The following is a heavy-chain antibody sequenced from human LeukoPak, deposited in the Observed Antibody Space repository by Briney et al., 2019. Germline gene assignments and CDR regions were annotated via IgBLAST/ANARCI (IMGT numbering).Heavy chain of an antibody. Sequence: GSLRLSCAASGFTFSNYGMHWVRPAPGKGLEWVAFIRNDDGSNKYYADSVKGRFTISRDNSKNTVHLQMNSLRVEDTAVYYCAKDEAQYFQHWGQGTLVTVSA. CDR3: AKDEAQYFQH. J-gene: IGHJ1*01. V-gene: IGHV3-30*02. CDR1: GFTFSNYG. CDR2: IRNDDGSNK.